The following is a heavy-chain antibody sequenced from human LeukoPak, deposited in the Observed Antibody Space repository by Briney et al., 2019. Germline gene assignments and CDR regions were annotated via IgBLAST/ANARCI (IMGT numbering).Heavy chain of an antibody. V-gene: IGHV3-48*01. D-gene: IGHD5-24*01. CDR2: ISSSSSTI. CDR1: GFTFSSYS. CDR3: AKERNGYNWDDAFDI. Sequence: GGSLRLSCAASGFTFSSYSMNWVRQAPGKGLEWVSYISSSSSTIYYADSVEGLFTISRDNSKNTLYLQMNSLRAKDTAVYYCAKERNGYNWDDAFDIWGQGTMVTVSS. J-gene: IGHJ3*02.